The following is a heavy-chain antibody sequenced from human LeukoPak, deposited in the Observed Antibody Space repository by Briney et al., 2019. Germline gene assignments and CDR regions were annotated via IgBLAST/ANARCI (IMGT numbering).Heavy chain of an antibody. D-gene: IGHD6-13*01. J-gene: IGHJ4*02. V-gene: IGHV3-23*01. Sequence: GGSLRLSCAASGFTFSRYAMNWVRQAPGKGLEWVSDISGGGGSTFYADSVKGRFTISRNNSKNTLYLQMNSLRAEDTAVYYCARGTSMPAATNRVVDYWGQGTPVTVSS. CDR2: ISGGGGST. CDR3: ARGTSMPAATNRVVDY. CDR1: GFTFSRYA.